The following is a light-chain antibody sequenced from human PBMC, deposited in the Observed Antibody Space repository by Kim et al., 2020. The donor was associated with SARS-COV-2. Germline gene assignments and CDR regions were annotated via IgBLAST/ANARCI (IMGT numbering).Light chain of an antibody. J-gene: IGKJ1*01. CDR2: GAS. CDR1: QNINSY. V-gene: IGKV1-39*01. Sequence: ASIGDRVTITCRASQNINSYLNWYQQKPGKAPELLIFGASTLQSGVPSRVSGSGSGTDFTFTISNVQPEDFATYYCQESYRIPRTFGQGTKVDIK. CDR3: QESYRIPRT.